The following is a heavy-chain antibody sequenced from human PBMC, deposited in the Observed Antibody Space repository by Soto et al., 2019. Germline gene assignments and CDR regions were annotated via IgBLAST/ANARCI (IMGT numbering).Heavy chain of an antibody. CDR1: GGSISSGDYY. Sequence: KPSETLSLTCTVSGGSISSGDYYWSWIRQPPGKGLEWIGYIYYGGSTYYNPSLKSRVTISVDTSKNQFSLKLSSVTAADTAVYYCARGGSDNWFDPWGQGTLVTVSS. CDR3: ARGGSDNWFDP. J-gene: IGHJ5*02. CDR2: IYYGGST. V-gene: IGHV4-30-4*01.